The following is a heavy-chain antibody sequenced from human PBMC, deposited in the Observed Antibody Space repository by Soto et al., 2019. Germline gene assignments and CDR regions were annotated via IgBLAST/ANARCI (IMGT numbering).Heavy chain of an antibody. CDR3: ASSSTSSGADYYGVDV. CDR1: GGTFSRKA. D-gene: IGHD6-6*01. J-gene: IGHJ6*02. Sequence: QVQLVQSGAEVKRPGSSVKVSCKASGGTFSRKALSWLRQAPGQGFEWMGGIIPIFRTTNYAQTFQGRVTITADEAATTAYMELRGLTSEDTAVYYCASSSTSSGADYYGVDVWGQGTTVTVSS. CDR2: IIPIFRTT. V-gene: IGHV1-69*01.